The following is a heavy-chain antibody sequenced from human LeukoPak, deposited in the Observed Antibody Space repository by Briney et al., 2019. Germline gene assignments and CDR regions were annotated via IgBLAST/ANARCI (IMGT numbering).Heavy chain of an antibody. D-gene: IGHD3-9*01. CDR1: GFTFDDYG. V-gene: IGHV3-20*04. J-gene: IGHJ4*02. CDR2: INWNGGST. Sequence: GGSLRLSCAASGFTFDDYGMSWVRHAPGKGLEWVSGINWNGGSTGYADSVKGRFTISRDNAKNSLYLQMNSLRAEDTALYYCARDHYDILTGYVPIDNWGQGILVTVSS. CDR3: ARDHYDILTGYVPIDN.